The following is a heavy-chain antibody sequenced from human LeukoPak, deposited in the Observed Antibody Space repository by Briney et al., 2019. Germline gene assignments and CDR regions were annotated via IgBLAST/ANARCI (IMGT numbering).Heavy chain of an antibody. CDR1: GFTFSSYG. D-gene: IGHD6-13*01. CDR3: ARWSGIAAAGTGIDAFDI. Sequence: GGSLRLSCAASGFTFSSYGMHWVRQAPGKGLEWVAVIWYDGSNKYYADSVKGRFTISRDNSKNTLYLQMNSLRAEDTAVYYCARWSGIAAAGTGIDAFDIWGQGTMVTVSS. CDR2: IWYDGSNK. V-gene: IGHV3-33*01. J-gene: IGHJ3*02.